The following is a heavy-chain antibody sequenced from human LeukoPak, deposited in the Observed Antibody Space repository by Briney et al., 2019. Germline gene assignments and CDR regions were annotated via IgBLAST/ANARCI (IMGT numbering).Heavy chain of an antibody. CDR2: IYYSGST. CDR1: GGSISSGDYY. D-gene: IGHD3-22*01. J-gene: IGHJ3*02. V-gene: IGHV4-30-4*02. CDR3: ARGLYYYDSSGFPGAFDI. Sequence: SETLSLTCTVSGGSISSGDYYWSWIRQPPGKGLEWIGYIYYSGSTYYNPSLKSRVTISVDTSKNQFSLKLSSVTAADTAVYYCARGLYYYDSSGFPGAFDIWGQGTMVTVSS.